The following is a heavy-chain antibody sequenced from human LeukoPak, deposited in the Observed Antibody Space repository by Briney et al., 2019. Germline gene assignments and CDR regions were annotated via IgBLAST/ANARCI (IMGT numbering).Heavy chain of an antibody. CDR3: ARSYDSSGYYSFDY. J-gene: IGHJ4*02. CDR2: INTDGGYT. CDR1: GYTFSSYW. V-gene: IGHV3-74*01. D-gene: IGHD3-22*01. Sequence: GGSLRLSCAASGYTFSSYWMHWVRQAPGKGLVWVSRINTDGGYTSYADSVKGRFTISRDNAKNTLYLQMNSLRAEDTAVYYCARSYDSSGYYSFDYWGQGTLVTVSS.